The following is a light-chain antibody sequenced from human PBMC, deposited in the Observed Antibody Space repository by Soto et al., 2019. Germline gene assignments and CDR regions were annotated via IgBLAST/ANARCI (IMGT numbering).Light chain of an antibody. V-gene: IGKV3-20*01. CDR1: QTIGSSY. Sequence: EIVLTQSPGTLSLSQGERGTLSCRASQTIGSSYLAWYQQKPGHAPRLLIYGPSTRATAIPDRFSGSGSGTAFTLTISGLEPEDFAVYYCQQYGSYPPWTFGQGTKVDSK. CDR3: QQYGSYPPWT. CDR2: GPS. J-gene: IGKJ1*01.